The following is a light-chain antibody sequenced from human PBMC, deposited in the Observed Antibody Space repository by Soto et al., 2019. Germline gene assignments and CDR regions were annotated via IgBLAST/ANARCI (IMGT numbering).Light chain of an antibody. V-gene: IGKV1-5*03. Sequence: DIQMTQSPSTLSASVGDRVTITCRASQSISSWLAWYQQKPGKAPKLLIYKASSLESGVPSRFSGSGSGTEFSLTISSLQPDDFATYYCQQYNSYPGTFGGGTKVEIK. CDR2: KAS. CDR1: QSISSW. J-gene: IGKJ4*01. CDR3: QQYNSYPGT.